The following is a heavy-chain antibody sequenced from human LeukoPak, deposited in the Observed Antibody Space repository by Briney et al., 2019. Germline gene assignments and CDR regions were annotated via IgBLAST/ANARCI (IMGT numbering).Heavy chain of an antibody. J-gene: IGHJ6*03. V-gene: IGHV3-74*01. D-gene: IGHD3-22*01. Sequence: GGSLRLSCAASGFTFSSYWMHWVRQAPGKGLVWVSRINSGGSSTSYADSVKGRFTISRDNAKNTLYLQMNSLRAEDTAVYYCARAPTYYYDSSENYMDVWGKGTTVTVSS. CDR3: ARAPTYYYDSSENYMDV. CDR2: INSGGSST. CDR1: GFTFSSYW.